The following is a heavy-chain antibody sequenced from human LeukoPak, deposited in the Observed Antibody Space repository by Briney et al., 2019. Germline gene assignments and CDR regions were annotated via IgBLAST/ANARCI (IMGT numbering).Heavy chain of an antibody. V-gene: IGHV1-18*01. CDR2: ISAYNGKK. CDR1: GYTFTSYG. D-gene: IGHD6-13*01. CDR3: AREDGIAADNWFDP. Sequence: ASVKVSCKASGYTFTSYGISWVRQAPGQGLEWMGWISAYNGKKNYAQKLQGRVTMTTDTSTSTAYMELRSLRSEDTAVYYCAREDGIAADNWFDPWGQGTLVTVSS. J-gene: IGHJ5*02.